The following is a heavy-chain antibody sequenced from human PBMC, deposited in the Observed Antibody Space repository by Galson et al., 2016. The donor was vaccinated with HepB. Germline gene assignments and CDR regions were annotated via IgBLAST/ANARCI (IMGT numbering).Heavy chain of an antibody. CDR3: AKDEYTTGFYLFDS. Sequence: SLRLSCAASGFTLSSFGMHWVRQAPGKGLEWVAVMSNDGSNAYYADSVKGRFTISRHSSETTVFLQMNRLRSEDSGVYYCAKDEYTTGFYLFDSWGLGTLVTVSS. CDR2: MSNDGSNA. J-gene: IGHJ4*02. CDR1: GFTLSSFG. D-gene: IGHD2/OR15-2a*01. V-gene: IGHV3-30*18.